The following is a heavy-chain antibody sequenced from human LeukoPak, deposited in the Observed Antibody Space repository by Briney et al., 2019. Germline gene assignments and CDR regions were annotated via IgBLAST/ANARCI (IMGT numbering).Heavy chain of an antibody. V-gene: IGHV4-4*07. Sequence: SETLSLTCTVSGGSISSYYWSWIRQPAGKGLEWIGRIYTSGSTNYNPSLKSRVTMSVDTSKNQFSLKLSSVTAADTAVYYCARVWVCSSTSCYADDAFDIWGQGTMVTVSS. CDR1: GGSISSYY. D-gene: IGHD2-2*01. J-gene: IGHJ3*02. CDR3: ARVWVCSSTSCYADDAFDI. CDR2: IYTSGST.